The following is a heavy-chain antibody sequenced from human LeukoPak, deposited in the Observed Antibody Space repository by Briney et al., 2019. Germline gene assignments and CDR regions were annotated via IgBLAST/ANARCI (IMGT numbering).Heavy chain of an antibody. CDR2: IIGRTSGGAT. CDR3: TTYRYSYDVTDYSYFDY. Sequence: GGSLRLSCTASGLSFSNAWMSWVRQAPGKGLEWVGRIIGRTSGGATDYAAPVRGRFTISRDDSQNTLYLQMNSLKTEDTAVYYCTTYRYSYDVTDYSYFDYWGQGIPVTVSS. D-gene: IGHD3-22*01. V-gene: IGHV3-15*01. CDR1: GLSFSNAW. J-gene: IGHJ4*02.